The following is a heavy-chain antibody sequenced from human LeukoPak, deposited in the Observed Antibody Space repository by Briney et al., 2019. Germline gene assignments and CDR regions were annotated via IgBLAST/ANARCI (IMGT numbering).Heavy chain of an antibody. CDR1: GYSISSGYY. J-gene: IGHJ4*02. V-gene: IGHV4-4*07. D-gene: IGHD3-10*01. CDR2: IHTTGST. Sequence: SETLSLTCTVSGYSISSGYYWSWIRQPAGKGLEWIGRIHTTGSTNYNPSLKSRVTMSVDTSKNQFSLKLTSVIAADTAVYYCARDQYYYGSGSYIDYWGQGTLVTVSS. CDR3: ARDQYYYGSGSYIDY.